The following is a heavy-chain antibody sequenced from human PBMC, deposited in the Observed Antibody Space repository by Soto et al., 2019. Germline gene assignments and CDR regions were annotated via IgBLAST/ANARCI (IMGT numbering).Heavy chain of an antibody. J-gene: IGHJ6*03. CDR2: ISSSSSTI. CDR3: ARARGGDIVVVVAEYYYYMDV. D-gene: IGHD2-15*01. Sequence: PGVSLRLSCAASGFTFSSYSMNWVRQAPGKGLEWVSYISSSSSTIYYADSVKGRFTISRDNAKNSLYLQMNSLRAEDTAVYYCARARGGDIVVVVAEYYYYMDVWGKGTTVTVSS. CDR1: GFTFSSYS. V-gene: IGHV3-48*01.